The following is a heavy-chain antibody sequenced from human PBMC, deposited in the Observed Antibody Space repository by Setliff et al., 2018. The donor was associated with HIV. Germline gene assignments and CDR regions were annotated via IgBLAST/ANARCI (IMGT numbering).Heavy chain of an antibody. CDR3: AKPTNGFYPRAFDT. Sequence: GGSLRLSCAASGFAFNTYDMNWVRQAPGQRPEWVSVVHVGGGRTDYADCVRGRFVISRDDSKNMLYLQMSGLRGDDTAMYYCAKPTNGFYPRAFDTWGPGTMVTVSS. D-gene: IGHD2-2*03. V-gene: IGHV3-23*01. J-gene: IGHJ3*02. CDR2: VHVGGGRT. CDR1: GFAFNTYD.